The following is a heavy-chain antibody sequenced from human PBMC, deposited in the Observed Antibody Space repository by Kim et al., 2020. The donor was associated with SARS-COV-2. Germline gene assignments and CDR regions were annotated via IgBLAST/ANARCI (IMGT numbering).Heavy chain of an antibody. D-gene: IGHD1-26*01. J-gene: IGHJ5*02. CDR3: ARAYSGSP. CDR2: GRT. V-gene: IGHV1-46*01. Sequence: GRTSYAQECQGRVTMPRDTSSSTVYMELSSLRSEDTAVYYCARAYSGSPWGQGTLVTVSS.